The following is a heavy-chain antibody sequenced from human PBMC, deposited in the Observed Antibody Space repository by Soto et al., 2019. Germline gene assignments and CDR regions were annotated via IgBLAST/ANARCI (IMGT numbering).Heavy chain of an antibody. CDR2: IYHSGST. Sequence: QVQLQESGPGLVKPSGTLSLTCAVSGGSISSTNWWSWVRQSPGKGLEWIGEIYHSGSTNYNPSPRGRLTISVDKSNNPFSLTIISVTAADTAMYYCATLPPRIELAVLPIPTWGQGTLVTVTS. CDR3: ATLPPRIELAVLPIPT. J-gene: IGHJ4*02. V-gene: IGHV4-4*02. CDR1: GGSISSTNW. D-gene: IGHD2-2*02.